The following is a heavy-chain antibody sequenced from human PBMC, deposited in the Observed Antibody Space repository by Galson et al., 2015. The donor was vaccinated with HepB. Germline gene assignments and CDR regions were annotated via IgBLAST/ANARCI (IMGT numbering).Heavy chain of an antibody. V-gene: IGHV3-30*18. D-gene: IGHD6-13*01. J-gene: IGHJ4*02. Sequence: SLRLSCAASGFTFSSYGMHWVRQAPGKGLEWVAVISYDGSNEYYTDSVKGRFTISRDYSKNTLYLQMNSLRAEDTAVYHCAKERTPAGMEIDYWGRGTLVTVSS. CDR2: ISYDGSNE. CDR1: GFTFSSYG. CDR3: AKERTPAGMEIDY.